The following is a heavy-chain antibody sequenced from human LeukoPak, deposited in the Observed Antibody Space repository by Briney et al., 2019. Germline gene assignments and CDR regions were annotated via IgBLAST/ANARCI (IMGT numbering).Heavy chain of an antibody. CDR1: GFTLSSYS. D-gene: IGHD3-22*01. CDR2: ITRSSSI. J-gene: IGHJ4*02. V-gene: IGHV3-48*01. CDR3: EKEGRLTVAAVVVENYFDY. Sequence: GGSLRLSCAASGFTLSSYSMNWVRQAPGKGLEWVSSITRSSSIFYGDSVKGRFPMSRDNAKTQVYLQMNSLRTEDTAEYYCEKEGRLTVAAVVVENYFDYWGQGTPVTVSA.